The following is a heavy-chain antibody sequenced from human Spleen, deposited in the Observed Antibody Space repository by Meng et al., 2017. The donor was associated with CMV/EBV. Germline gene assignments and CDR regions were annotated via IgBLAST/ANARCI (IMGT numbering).Heavy chain of an antibody. CDR3: ARELDSSGWSETGKYFQH. CDR1: GGTFSSYA. CDR2: IIPIFGTA. J-gene: IGHJ1*01. V-gene: IGHV1-69*12. D-gene: IGHD6-19*01. Sequence: QGQLVQAGAEMKKPRSSVKVSCKASGGTFSSYAISLVRQAPGQGLEWMGGIIPIFGTANYAQKFQGRVTITADESTSTAYMELGSLRSEDTAVYYCARELDSSGWSETGKYFQHWGQGTLVTVSS.